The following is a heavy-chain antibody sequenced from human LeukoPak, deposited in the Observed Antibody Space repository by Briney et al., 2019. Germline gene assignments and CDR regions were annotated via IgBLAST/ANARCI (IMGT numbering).Heavy chain of an antibody. CDR2: INHSGST. CDR1: GSSISGYY. V-gene: IGHV4-34*01. J-gene: IGHJ4*02. Sequence: SETLSLTCTVSGSSISGYYWSWIRQPPGKGLEWIGEINHSGSTNYNPSLKSRVTISVDTSKNQFSLKLSSVTAADTAVYYCARALYDFWSGYYTDWGQGTLVTVSS. D-gene: IGHD3-3*01. CDR3: ARALYDFWSGYYTD.